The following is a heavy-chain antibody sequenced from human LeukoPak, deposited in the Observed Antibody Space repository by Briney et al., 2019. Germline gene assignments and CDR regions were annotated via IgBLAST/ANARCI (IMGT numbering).Heavy chain of an antibody. V-gene: IGHV3-23*01. J-gene: IGHJ4*02. CDR1: GFTFSSYA. CDR3: AKTEEGAVVIIAAFDY. Sequence: GGSLRLSCAASGFTFSSYAMSWVRQAPGKGLEWVSAIGGSGISTYYADPVKGRFTISRDDSKNTLYLQMSSLRAEDTAVYYCAKTEEGAVVIIAAFDYWGQGTLVTVSS. CDR2: IGGSGIST. D-gene: IGHD2-15*01.